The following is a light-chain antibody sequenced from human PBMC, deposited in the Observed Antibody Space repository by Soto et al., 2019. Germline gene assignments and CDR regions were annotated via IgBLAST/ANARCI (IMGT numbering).Light chain of an antibody. CDR3: QQDGSSPPWT. CDR1: QSVSSNY. Sequence: EIVLTQSPGTLSLSPGERATLSCRASQSVSSNYLAWYQQKPGQAPRLLIYGASTRATGIPDRFSASGSGTDFTLIISRLEPEDFAVYYCQQDGSSPPWTFGQGTKVQIK. V-gene: IGKV3-20*01. CDR2: GAS. J-gene: IGKJ1*01.